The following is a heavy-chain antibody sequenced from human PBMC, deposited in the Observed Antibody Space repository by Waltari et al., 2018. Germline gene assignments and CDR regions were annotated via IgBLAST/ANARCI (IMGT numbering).Heavy chain of an antibody. J-gene: IGHJ6*02. CDR2: IYTSGST. V-gene: IGHV4-4*07. CDR1: GGSISSYY. Sequence: QVQPQEPGPGLVKPSETLSLTRTVPGGSISSYYWSWIRQPAGKAPDWIGRIYTSGSTNYNPSLKSRVTMSVDTSKNQFSLNLSSVTAADTAVYYCARDTIVVVPAAQIYYYYGMDVWGQGTTVTVSS. CDR3: ARDTIVVVPAAQIYYYYGMDV. D-gene: IGHD2-2*01.